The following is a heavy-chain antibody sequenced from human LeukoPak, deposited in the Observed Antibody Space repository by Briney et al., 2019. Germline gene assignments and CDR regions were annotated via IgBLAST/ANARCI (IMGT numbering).Heavy chain of an antibody. Sequence: SGGSLRLSCAASGFTYSSYGMHWVRQAPGKGLEWVAVIWYDGSNKYYADSVKGRFTISIDNSKNTLYLQMNSLRAEDTAVYYCAKDKALTSLDYWGQGTLVTVSS. D-gene: IGHD3-3*02. CDR2: IWYDGSNK. CDR1: GFTYSSYG. CDR3: AKDKALTSLDY. V-gene: IGHV3-33*06. J-gene: IGHJ4*02.